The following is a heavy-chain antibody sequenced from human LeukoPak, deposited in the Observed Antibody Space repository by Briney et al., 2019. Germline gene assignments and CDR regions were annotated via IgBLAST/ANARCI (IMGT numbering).Heavy chain of an antibody. J-gene: IGHJ4*02. V-gene: IGHV4-34*01. CDR3: AGGRWHPSVRVDY. D-gene: IGHD6-13*01. CDR2: INHSGST. Sequence: SETLSLTCAVYGGSFSGYSWSWIRQPPGKGLEWIGEINHSGSTNYNPSLKSRVTISVDTSKNQFSLKLNSVTAADTAVFYCAGGRWHPSVRVDYWGQGTLVTVSS. CDR1: GGSFSGYS.